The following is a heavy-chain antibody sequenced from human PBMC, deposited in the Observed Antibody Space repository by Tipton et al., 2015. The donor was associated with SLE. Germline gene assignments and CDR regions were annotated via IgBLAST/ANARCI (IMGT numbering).Heavy chain of an antibody. CDR3: SRAGAVRPPDY. CDR2: ISSSSTTI. J-gene: IGHJ4*02. Sequence: SLRLSCAASGITLRTYAMHWVRQVPGKGLEYVSGISSSSTTIYYADSVRGRFTVSRDNAKNSLYLQMNNLGAEDTAVYYCSRAGAVRPPDYWGQGTLVTVSS. V-gene: IGHV3-48*01. CDR1: GITLRTYA. D-gene: IGHD6-6*01.